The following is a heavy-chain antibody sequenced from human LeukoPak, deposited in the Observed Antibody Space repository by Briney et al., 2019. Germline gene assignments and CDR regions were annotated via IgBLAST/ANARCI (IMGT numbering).Heavy chain of an antibody. V-gene: IGHV4-34*01. Sequence: SETLSLTCAVYGGSFSGYYWSWIRQPPGKGLEWIGEINHSGSTNYNPTLKSRVTISVDTSTNQFSLKLSSVTAADTAVYYCARTTRGVVPAAHYYYYYYMDVWGKGTTVTVSS. CDR2: INHSGST. J-gene: IGHJ6*03. CDR3: ARTTRGVVPAAHYYYYYYMDV. CDR1: GGSFSGYY. D-gene: IGHD2-2*01.